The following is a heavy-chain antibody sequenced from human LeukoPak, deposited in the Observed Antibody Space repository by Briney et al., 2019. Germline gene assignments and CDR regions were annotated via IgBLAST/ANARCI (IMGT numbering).Heavy chain of an antibody. D-gene: IGHD6-13*01. Sequence: ASVKVSRKASGGTFSSYAISWVRQAPGQGLEWMGGIIPIFGTANYAQKFQGRVTITADESTGTAYMELSSLRSEDTAAYYCAREAAAEQGFDPWGQGTLVTVSS. V-gene: IGHV1-69*13. CDR3: AREAAAEQGFDP. CDR1: GGTFSSYA. CDR2: IIPIFGTA. J-gene: IGHJ5*02.